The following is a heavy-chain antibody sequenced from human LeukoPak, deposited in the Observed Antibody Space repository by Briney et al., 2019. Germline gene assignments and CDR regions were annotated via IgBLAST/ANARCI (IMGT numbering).Heavy chain of an antibody. J-gene: IGHJ5*02. Sequence: SVKVSCKASGGTFSSYAISWVRQAPGQGLEWMGGIIPIFGTANYAQKFQGRVTITTDESTSTAYMELSSLRSEDTAVYYCASGMAYSSSSGGWFDPWGQGTLVTVSS. V-gene: IGHV1-69*05. D-gene: IGHD6-6*01. CDR2: IIPIFGTA. CDR3: ASGMAYSSSSGGWFDP. CDR1: GGTFSSYA.